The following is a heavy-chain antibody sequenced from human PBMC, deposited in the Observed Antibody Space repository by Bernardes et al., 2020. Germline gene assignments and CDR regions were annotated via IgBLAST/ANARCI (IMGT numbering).Heavy chain of an antibody. CDR3: ARDRYGDYPEFDY. J-gene: IGHJ4*02. D-gene: IGHD4-17*01. CDR2: ISSDGNNK. V-gene: IGHV3-30*04. CDR1: GFTLSNYA. Sequence: GGSLRLSCAASGFTLSNYALHWVRQAPGKGLEWVAIISSDGNNKYYADSVKGRFIISRDNSKHMLFLQMNSLRPEDTAVFYCARDRYGDYPEFDYWGQGTLVTVSS.